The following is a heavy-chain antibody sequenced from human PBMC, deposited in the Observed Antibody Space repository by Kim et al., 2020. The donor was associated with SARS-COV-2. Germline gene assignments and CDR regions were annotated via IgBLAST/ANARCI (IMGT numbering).Heavy chain of an antibody. D-gene: IGHD3-10*01. CDR2: INHSGST. V-gene: IGHV4-34*01. CDR1: GGSFSGYY. J-gene: IGHJ4*02. CDR3: ARVPYYYGSGSSPG. Sequence: SETLSLTCAVYGGSFSGYYWSWIRQPPGKGLEWIGEINHSGSTNYNPSIKSRVTISVDTSKNQYSLKLSSVTAADTAVYYCARVPYYYGSGSSPGWGQGTLVTVSS.